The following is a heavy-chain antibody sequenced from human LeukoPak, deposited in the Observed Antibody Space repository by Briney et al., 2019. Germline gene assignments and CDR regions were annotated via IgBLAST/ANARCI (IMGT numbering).Heavy chain of an antibody. CDR3: ARDKRLLRLGELSLYDAFDI. Sequence: GGSLRLSCAASGFTFSSHWMHWVRQAPGKGLVWLSRIKSDGSSTSYADSVKGRFTISRDNAKNSLYLQMNSLRAEDTAVYYCARDKRLLRLGELSLYDAFDIWGQGTMVTVSS. CDR2: IKSDGSST. CDR1: GFTFSSHW. D-gene: IGHD3-16*02. J-gene: IGHJ3*02. V-gene: IGHV3-74*01.